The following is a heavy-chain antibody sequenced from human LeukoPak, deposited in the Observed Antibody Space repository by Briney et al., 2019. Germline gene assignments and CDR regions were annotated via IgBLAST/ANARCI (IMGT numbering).Heavy chain of an antibody. CDR1: GYTFTSYY. D-gene: IGHD5-12*01. CDR2: INPSGGST. CDR3: ARDWGGYSGYDPLWYFDL. J-gene: IGHJ2*01. V-gene: IGHV1-46*01. Sequence: ASVKVSCKASGYTFTSYYMHWVRQAPGQGLEWMGIINPSGGSTSYAQKFQGRVTMTRDTSTGTVYMELSSLGSEDTAVYYCARDWGGYSGYDPLWYFDLWGRGTLVTVSS.